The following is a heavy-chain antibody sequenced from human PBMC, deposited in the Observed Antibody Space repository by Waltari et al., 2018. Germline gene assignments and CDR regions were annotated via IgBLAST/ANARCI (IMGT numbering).Heavy chain of an antibody. CDR3: AIAAAGLDAFDI. V-gene: IGHV1-46*01. CDR1: GYTFTSYY. J-gene: IGHJ3*02. Sequence: QVQLVQSGAEVKKPGASVKVSCKASGYTFTSYYMHWVRQAPGQGLEWMGIINPSGGSTSYAQKFQGRVTISVDTSKNQFSLKLSSVTAADTAVYYCAIAAAGLDAFDIWGQGTMVTVSS. CDR2: INPSGGST. D-gene: IGHD6-13*01.